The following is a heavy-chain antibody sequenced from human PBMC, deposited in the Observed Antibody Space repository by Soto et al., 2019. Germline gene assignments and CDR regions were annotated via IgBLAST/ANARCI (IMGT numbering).Heavy chain of an antibody. V-gene: IGHV1-69*13. D-gene: IGHD4-17*01. Sequence: SVKVSCKASGGTFSSYAISWVRQAPGQGLEWMGGIIPIFGTANYAQKFQGRVTITADESTSTAYMELSSLRSEDTAVYYCARVDYGDYYFDYWGQGTLVTVSS. CDR2: IIPIFGTA. CDR1: GGTFSSYA. J-gene: IGHJ4*02. CDR3: ARVDYGDYYFDY.